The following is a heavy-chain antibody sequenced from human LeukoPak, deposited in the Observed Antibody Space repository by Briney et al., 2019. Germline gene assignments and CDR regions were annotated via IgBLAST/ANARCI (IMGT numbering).Heavy chain of an antibody. CDR1: GYTFTSYG. J-gene: IGHJ4*02. Sequence: ASVKVSCKASGYTFTSYGISWVRQAPGQGLEWMGWISAYTGNTNYAQKLQGRVTMTTDTSTSTAYMELRSLRSDDTAVYYCARVPSIYDYVWGSYHHFDYWGQGTLVTVSS. V-gene: IGHV1-18*01. D-gene: IGHD3-16*02. CDR3: ARVPSIYDYVWGSYHHFDY. CDR2: ISAYTGNT.